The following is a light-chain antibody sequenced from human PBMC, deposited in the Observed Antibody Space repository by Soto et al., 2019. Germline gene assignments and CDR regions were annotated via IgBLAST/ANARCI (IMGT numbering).Light chain of an antibody. J-gene: IGKJ1*01. Sequence: EIVLTQSPATLSSFPGDRVTLSCRASQNVNSNLAWYQQKPGQAPRFLIYGASTRATGIPARFSGSGSGTEFTLTISSLQSEDFAVYYCHHYNNWPRTFGQGTKVDI. V-gene: IGKV3-15*01. CDR3: HHYNNWPRT. CDR1: QNVNSN. CDR2: GAS.